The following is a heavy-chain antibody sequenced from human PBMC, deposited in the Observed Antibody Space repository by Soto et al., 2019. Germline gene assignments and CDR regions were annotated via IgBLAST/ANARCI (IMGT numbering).Heavy chain of an antibody. V-gene: IGHV3-23*01. D-gene: IGHD2-15*01. CDR2: ISGSGGST. J-gene: IGHJ6*02. CDR1: GFTFSSYA. Sequence: GGSLRLSCAASGFTFSSYAMSWVRQAPGKGLEWVSAISGSGGSTYYADSVKGRFTISRDNSKNTLYLQMNSLRAEDTAVYYCAKNLVVVAATSWYYGMDVWGQGTTVTVS. CDR3: AKNLVVVAATSWYYGMDV.